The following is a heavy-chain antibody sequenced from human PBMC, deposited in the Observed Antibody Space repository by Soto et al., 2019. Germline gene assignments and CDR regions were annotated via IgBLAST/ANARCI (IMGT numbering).Heavy chain of an antibody. J-gene: IGHJ6*02. CDR1: GFTFSSYA. V-gene: IGHV3-23*01. Sequence: GGSLRLSCAASGFTFSSYAMSWVRQAPGKGLEWVSAISGSGGSTYYADSVKGRFTISRDNSKNTLYLQMNTLRAEDTAVYYCAKQQGPGTPYYYAMDVWGQGTTVTVSS. CDR3: AKQQGPGTPYYYAMDV. D-gene: IGHD1-1*01. CDR2: ISGSGGST.